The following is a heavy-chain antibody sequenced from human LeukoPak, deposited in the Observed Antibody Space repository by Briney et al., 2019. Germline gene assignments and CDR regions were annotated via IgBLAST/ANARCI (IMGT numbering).Heavy chain of an antibody. D-gene: IGHD3-3*01. CDR3: AKDRALAAYDFWSGYYDYDY. Sequence: GGSLRLSCAASGFTFSSYAMSWVRQAPGKGLEWVSAISGSGGSTYYADSVKGRFTISRDNSKNTLYLQMNSLRAEDTVVYYCAKDRALAAYDFWSGYYDYDYWGQGTLVTVSS. J-gene: IGHJ4*02. CDR1: GFTFSSYA. V-gene: IGHV3-23*01. CDR2: ISGSGGST.